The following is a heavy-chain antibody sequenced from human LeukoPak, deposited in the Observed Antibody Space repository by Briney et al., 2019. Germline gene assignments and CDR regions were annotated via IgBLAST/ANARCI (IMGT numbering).Heavy chain of an antibody. CDR1: GFTFSSYW. J-gene: IGHJ4*02. CDR3: ITEARRRSGEISPPSFDC. Sequence: NPGGSLRLSCAASGFTFSSYWMSWVRQAPGKGLEWIGRIKSKTDGETTDYDAPVKGRFSISRDDSKSTVYLQMNSLKTGDSGVYYCITEARRRSGEISPPSFDCWGQGTLVTVSS. D-gene: IGHD3-16*02. V-gene: IGHV3-15*01. CDR2: IKSKTDGETT.